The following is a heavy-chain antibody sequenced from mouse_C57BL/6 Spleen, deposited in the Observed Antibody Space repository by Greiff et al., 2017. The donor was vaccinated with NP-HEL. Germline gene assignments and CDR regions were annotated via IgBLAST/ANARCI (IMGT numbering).Heavy chain of an antibody. J-gene: IGHJ4*01. V-gene: IGHV1-82*01. CDR1: GYAFSSSW. CDR2: IYPGDGDT. Sequence: VMLVESGPELVKPGASVKISCKASGYAFSSSWMNWVKQRPGKGLEWIGRIYPGDGDTNYNGKFKGKATLTADKSSSTAYMQLSSLTSEDSAVYFCARSRLYGNFYYAMDYWGQGTSVTVSS. CDR3: ARSRLYGNFYYAMDY. D-gene: IGHD2-1*01.